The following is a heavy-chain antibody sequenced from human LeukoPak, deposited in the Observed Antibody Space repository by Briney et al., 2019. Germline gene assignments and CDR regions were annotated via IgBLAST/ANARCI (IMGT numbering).Heavy chain of an antibody. CDR2: INPNSGGT. CDR3: ARTVRYDFWSGYHLSY. CDR1: GYTFTGYY. D-gene: IGHD3-3*01. J-gene: IGHJ4*02. Sequence: GASVKVSCKASGYTFTGYYMHWVRQAPGQGLEWMGWINPNSGGTNYAQKFQGRVTVTRDTSISTAYMELSRLRSDDTAVYYCARTVRYDFWSGYHLSYWGQGTLVTVSS. V-gene: IGHV1-2*02.